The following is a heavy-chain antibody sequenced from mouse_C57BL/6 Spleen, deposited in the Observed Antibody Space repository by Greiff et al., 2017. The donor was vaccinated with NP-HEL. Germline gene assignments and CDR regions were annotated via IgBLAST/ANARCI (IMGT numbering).Heavy chain of an antibody. CDR3: ARDSNYFFYAMDY. Sequence: VQLKQSGPELVKPGASVKISCKASGYSFTGYYMNWVKQSPEKSLEWIGEINPSTGGTTYNQKFKAKATLTVDKSSSTAYMQLESLTSEDSAVYYCARDSNYFFYAMDYWGQGTSVTVSS. V-gene: IGHV1-42*01. J-gene: IGHJ4*01. CDR1: GYSFTGYY. D-gene: IGHD2-5*01. CDR2: INPSTGGT.